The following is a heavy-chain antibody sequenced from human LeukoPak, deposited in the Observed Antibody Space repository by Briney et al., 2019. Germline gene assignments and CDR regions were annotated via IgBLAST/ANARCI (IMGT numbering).Heavy chain of an antibody. CDR1: GFTFRTYS. CDR2: ISSSSSSI. J-gene: IGHJ3*02. CDR3: ARESRESCAAFDI. Sequence: PGGSLRLSCAASGFTFRTYSMNWVRQAPGKGLEWVSYISSSSSSIFYADSVKGRFTISRDNAKNSLYLQMNSLRGEDTAVYYCARESRESCAAFDIWGQGTMVTVSS. V-gene: IGHV3-48*01.